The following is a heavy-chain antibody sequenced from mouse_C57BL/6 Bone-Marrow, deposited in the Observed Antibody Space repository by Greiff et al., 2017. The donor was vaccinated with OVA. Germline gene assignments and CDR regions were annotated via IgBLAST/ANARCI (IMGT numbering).Heavy chain of an antibody. CDR1: GFTFSDYG. CDR3: ARLFYYYGSSIYAMDY. Sequence: EVQGVESGGGLVKPGGSLKLSCAASGFTFSDYGMHWVRQAPEKGLEWVAYISSGSSTIYYADTVKGRVTISRDNDKNTLFLQMTSLRSEDTAMYYCARLFYYYGSSIYAMDYWGQGTSVTVSS. V-gene: IGHV5-17*01. CDR2: ISSGSSTI. D-gene: IGHD1-1*01. J-gene: IGHJ4*01.